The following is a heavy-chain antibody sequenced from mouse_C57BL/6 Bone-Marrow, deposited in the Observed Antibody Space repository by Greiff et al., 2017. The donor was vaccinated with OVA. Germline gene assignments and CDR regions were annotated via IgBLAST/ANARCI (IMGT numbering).Heavy chain of an antibody. CDR3: ARELPQLGLYAMDY. V-gene: IGHV3-6*01. CDR2: ISYDGSN. Sequence: DVQLQESGPGLVKPSQSLSLTCSVTGYSITSGYYWNWIRQFPGNKLEWMGYISYDGSNNYNPSLKNRISITRDTSKNQFFLKLNSVTTEDTATYYCARELPQLGLYAMDYWGQGTSVTVSS. CDR1: GYSITSGYY. D-gene: IGHD4-1*02. J-gene: IGHJ4*01.